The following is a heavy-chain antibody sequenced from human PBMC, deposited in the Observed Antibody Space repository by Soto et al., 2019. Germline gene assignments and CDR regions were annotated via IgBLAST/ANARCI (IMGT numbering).Heavy chain of an antibody. V-gene: IGHV4-39*07. CDR1: GGSISTRSSY. D-gene: IGHD4-17*01. J-gene: IGHJ5*02. CDR2: INHSGNT. CDR3: ARGFRKRGLLNWFDP. Sequence: SETLSLTCTVSGGSISTRSSYWGWIRQPPGKGLEWIGGINHSGNTNYNPSLKSRVTISVDTSKNQFSLKLSSVAAADTAVYYCARGFRKRGLLNWFDPWGQGTLVTVSS.